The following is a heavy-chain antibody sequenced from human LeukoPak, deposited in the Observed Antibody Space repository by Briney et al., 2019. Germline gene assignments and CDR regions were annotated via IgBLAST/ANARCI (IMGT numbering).Heavy chain of an antibody. CDR2: INYDGTTT. CDR3: YYDSSGYLNWFDP. D-gene: IGHD3-22*01. CDR1: GFNFSSYW. J-gene: IGHJ5*02. Sequence: GGSLRLSCAASGFNFSSYWMHWVRQAPGKGLVWISRINYDGTTTSYADSVKGRFTISRDNAKNTLYLQMNSLRAEDTAAYYRYYDSSGYLNWFDPWGQGTLVTVSS. V-gene: IGHV3-74*01.